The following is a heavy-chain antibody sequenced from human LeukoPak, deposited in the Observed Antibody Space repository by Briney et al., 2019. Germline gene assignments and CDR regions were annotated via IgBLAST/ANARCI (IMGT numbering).Heavy chain of an antibody. CDR2: IIPIFGTA. J-gene: IGHJ4*02. CDR1: GGTFSSYA. V-gene: IGHV1-69*01. Sequence: SVKVSCKASGGTFSSYAISWVRQAPGQGLEWMGGIIPIFGTANYAQKFQGRVTIIADESTSTAYMELSSLRSEDTAVYYCASSYYVLRFLEWSFYYWGQGTLVTVSS. D-gene: IGHD3-3*01. CDR3: ASSYYVLRFLEWSFYY.